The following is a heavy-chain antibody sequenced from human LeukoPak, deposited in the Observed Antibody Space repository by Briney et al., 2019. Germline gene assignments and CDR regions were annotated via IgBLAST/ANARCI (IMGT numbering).Heavy chain of an antibody. Sequence: SETLSLTCAVSGGSISNFFWSWVRQPAGKGLECIGRIYSSGISYYNPSLKSRVTMSVDMSKNQFSLRLTSVTAADTAVYYCARGSYYDFWSGLNGGHWFDPWGQGTLVTVSS. J-gene: IGHJ5*02. CDR2: IYSSGIS. V-gene: IGHV4-4*07. CDR3: ARGSYYDFWSGLNGGHWFDP. CDR1: GGSISNFF. D-gene: IGHD3-3*01.